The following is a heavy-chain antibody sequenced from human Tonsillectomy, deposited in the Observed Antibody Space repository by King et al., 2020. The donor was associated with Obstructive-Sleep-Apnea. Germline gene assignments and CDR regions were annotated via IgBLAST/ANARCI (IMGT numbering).Heavy chain of an antibody. V-gene: IGHV4-59*08. CDR3: ARHNRGRLVVGPTAFDI. D-gene: IGHD1-26*01. J-gene: IGHJ3*02. CDR2: MYYSGST. CDR1: GVSISSYY. Sequence: VQLQESGPGLVKPSETLSLTCNVSGVSISSYYWSWIRQPPGKELEWLGYMYYSGSTNSNPSLKSRVTISVDTSKNQFSLKLSSVTASDTAMYYCARHNRGRLVVGPTAFDIWGQGTMVTVSS.